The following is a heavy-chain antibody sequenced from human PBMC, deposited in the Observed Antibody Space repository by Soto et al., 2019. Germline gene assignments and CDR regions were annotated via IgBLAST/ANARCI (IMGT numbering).Heavy chain of an antibody. CDR1: GYNFTSYW. D-gene: IGHD3-9*01. Sequence: PGESLKISCKGSGYNFTSYWISWVRQMPGKGLEWMGRIDPSDSYTNYSPSFQGHVTISADKSISTAYLQWSSLKASDTAMHYCARTDDFDWPPHYGMDVWGQGTTVTVSS. CDR3: ARTDDFDWPPHYGMDV. J-gene: IGHJ6*02. CDR2: IDPSDSYT. V-gene: IGHV5-10-1*01.